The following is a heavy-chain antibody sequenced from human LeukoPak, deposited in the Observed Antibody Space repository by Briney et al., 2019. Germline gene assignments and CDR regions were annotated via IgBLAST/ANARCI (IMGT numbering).Heavy chain of an antibody. J-gene: IGHJ6*02. D-gene: IGHD1-26*01. CDR3: ARDEFMNSGSFYDRSGSWLKRAQKKSVPFGMDV. CDR2: IKQDGSEN. V-gene: IGHV3-7*01. CDR1: GFTFSSYL. Sequence: GGALRLSCAASGFTFSSYLMTWVRQAPGKGLEWVANIKQDGSENYYVGSVKGRFTISRDNARNSLYLQMNSLRAEDTAVYYCARDEFMNSGSFYDRSGSWLKRAQKKSVPFGMDVWGQGTTVTVSS.